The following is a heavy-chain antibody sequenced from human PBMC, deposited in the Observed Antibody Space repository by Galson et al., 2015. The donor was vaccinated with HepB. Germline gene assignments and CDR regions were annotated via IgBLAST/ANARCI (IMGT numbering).Heavy chain of an antibody. Sequence: SVKVSCKASGGTFSSYAISWVRQAPGQGLEWMGGFDPEDGETIYAQKFQGRVTMTEDTSTDTAYMELSSLRSEDTAVYYCATLVVVIPAWGQGTMVTVSS. CDR3: ATLVVVIPA. V-gene: IGHV1-24*01. CDR1: GGTFSSYA. CDR2: FDPEDGET. J-gene: IGHJ3*01. D-gene: IGHD2-21*01.